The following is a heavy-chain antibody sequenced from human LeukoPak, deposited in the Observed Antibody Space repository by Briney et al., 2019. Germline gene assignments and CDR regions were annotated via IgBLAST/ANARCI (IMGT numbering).Heavy chain of an antibody. CDR2: IYYSGST. J-gene: IGHJ5*02. V-gene: IGHV4-59*01. CDR3: ARGQNWFDP. Sequence: SETLSLTCTVSGGSISSYYWSWIRKPPGKGLEWIGYIYYSGSTNYNPPLKSRVTISVDTSKNQFSLKLSSVTAADTGVYYCARGQNWFDPWGQGTLVSVS. CDR1: GGSISSYY.